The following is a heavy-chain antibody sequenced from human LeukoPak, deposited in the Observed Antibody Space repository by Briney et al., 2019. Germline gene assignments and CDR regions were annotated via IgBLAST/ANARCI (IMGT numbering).Heavy chain of an antibody. V-gene: IGHV3-15*07. J-gene: IGHJ3*02. CDR2: IKSKTDGGTT. CDR1: GLTFSNAW. CDR3: TKLHDFWSGYFAAHAFDI. Sequence: GGSLRLSCAASGLTFSNAWMNWVRQAPGKGLEWVGRIKSKTDGGTTDYAAPVKGRFTISRDDSKNTLYLQMNSLKTEDTAVYYCTKLHDFWSGYFAAHAFDIWGQGTMVTVSS. D-gene: IGHD3-3*01.